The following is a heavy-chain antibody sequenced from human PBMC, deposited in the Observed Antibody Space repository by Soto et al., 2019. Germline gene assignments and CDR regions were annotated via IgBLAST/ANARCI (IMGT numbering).Heavy chain of an antibody. CDR1: GYTFTSYY. Sequence: GASVKVSCKASGYTFTSYYMHWVRQAPGQGLEWMGRIIPIVGSASYAQKFQGRVTITADESTSTAYMELSSLRSEDTAVYYCARDGGRYSYSSAFDYWGQGTLVTVSS. D-gene: IGHD5-18*01. J-gene: IGHJ4*02. CDR2: IIPIVGSA. CDR3: ARDGGRYSYSSAFDY. V-gene: IGHV1-69*13.